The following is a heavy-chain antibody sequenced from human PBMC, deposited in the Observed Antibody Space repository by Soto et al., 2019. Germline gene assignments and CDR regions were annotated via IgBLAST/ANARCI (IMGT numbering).Heavy chain of an antibody. CDR3: ARYGDCSSISCSYFDVIGV. D-gene: IGHD2-2*01. Sequence: SETLYLTCTVSGGSIRSHYWSWIRQPPGKGLEWIGYIYYSGTTNYNPSLKGRVILSVDTSKNQFSLKLNSVTAADTAVYYCARYGDCSSISCSYFDVIGVWRKAYTVTAYS. J-gene: IGHJ6*03. V-gene: IGHV4-59*08. CDR2: IYYSGTT. CDR1: GGSIRSHY.